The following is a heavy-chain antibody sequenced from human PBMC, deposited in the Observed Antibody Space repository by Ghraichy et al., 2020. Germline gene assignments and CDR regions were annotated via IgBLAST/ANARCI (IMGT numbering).Heavy chain of an antibody. CDR2: ISPKTGGT. CDR3: ARVYYYGSANQYYFDY. D-gene: IGHD3-10*01. Sequence: ASVKVSCKTSGYTFSVYYIHWVRQAPVQGPERMGWISPKTGGTNYAQKLQGRVTMTRDTSRSTVYMELSSLRSDDTAVYSCARVYYYGSANQYYFDYWGQGTLVTVT. V-gene: IGHV1-2*02. CDR1: GYTFSVYY. J-gene: IGHJ4*02.